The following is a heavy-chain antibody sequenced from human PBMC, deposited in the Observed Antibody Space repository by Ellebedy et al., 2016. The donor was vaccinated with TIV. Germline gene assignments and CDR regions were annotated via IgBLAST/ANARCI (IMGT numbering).Heavy chain of an antibody. D-gene: IGHD3-10*01. J-gene: IGHJ4*02. CDR1: GYTFTGYY. Sequence: ASVKVSXXASGYTFTGYYMHWVRQAPGQGLEWMGWINPNSGGTNYAQKFQGRVTMTRDTSISTAYMELSRLRSDDTAVYYCARDSTMVRGVISKAGRPGYWGQGTLVTVSS. CDR3: ARDSTMVRGVISKAGRPGY. CDR2: INPNSGGT. V-gene: IGHV1-2*02.